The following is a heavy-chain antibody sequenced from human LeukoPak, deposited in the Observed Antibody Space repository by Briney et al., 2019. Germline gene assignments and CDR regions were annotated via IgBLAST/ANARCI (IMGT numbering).Heavy chain of an antibody. CDR1: GGSISSSSYY. CDR3: ASGTELPGY. J-gene: IGHJ4*02. CDR2: IYYRGST. V-gene: IGHV4-39*07. D-gene: IGHD1-26*01. Sequence: SETLSLTCTVSGGSISSSSYYWGWIRQPPGKGLEWIGSIYYRGSTYYNPSLKSRVTISVDTSKNQFSLKLSSVTAADTAVYYCASGTELPGYWGQGTLVTVSS.